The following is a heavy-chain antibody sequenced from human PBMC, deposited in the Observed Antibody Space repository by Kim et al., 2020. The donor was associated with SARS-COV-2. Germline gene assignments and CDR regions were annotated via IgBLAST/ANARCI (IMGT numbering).Heavy chain of an antibody. J-gene: IGHJ5*01. Sequence: SETLSLTCTVSGGSVSSGSYYWSWIRQPPGKGLEWIGYIYYSGSTNYNPSLKSRVTISVDTSKNQFSLKLSSVTAADTAVYYCARELGYCSSTSCFNWF. CDR1: GGSVSSGSYY. V-gene: IGHV4-61*01. D-gene: IGHD2-2*01. CDR2: IYYSGST. CDR3: ARELGYCSSTSCFNWF.